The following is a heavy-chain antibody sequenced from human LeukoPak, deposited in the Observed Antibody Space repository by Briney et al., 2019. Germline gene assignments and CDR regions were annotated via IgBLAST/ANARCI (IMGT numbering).Heavy chain of an antibody. D-gene: IGHD3-22*01. CDR1: GFTFNSYS. V-gene: IGHV3-21*01. J-gene: IGHJ4*02. Sequence: GGSLRLSCAASGFTFNSYSMNWVRQAPGKGLEWVSSISSSSSYKKNADSLKGRFTISRDNAKNSLYLQMNSLIAEDTAVYYCARKTDSGGQGDYWGPGTLVTVSS. CDR3: ARKTDSGGQGDY. CDR2: ISSSSSYK.